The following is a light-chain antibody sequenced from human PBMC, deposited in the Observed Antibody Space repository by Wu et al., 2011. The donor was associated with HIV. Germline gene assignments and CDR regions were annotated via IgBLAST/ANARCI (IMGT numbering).Light chain of an antibody. CDR1: QVVSSNY. CDR3: QQYGSSPRT. V-gene: IGKV3-20*01. CDR2: GAS. J-gene: IGKJ1*01. Sequence: RATLSCRASQVVSSNYLAWYQQKPGQAPRLLIYGASSRATGIPDRFSGSGSGTDFTLTISRLEPEDFAVYYCQQYGSSPRTFGQGTKVEIK.